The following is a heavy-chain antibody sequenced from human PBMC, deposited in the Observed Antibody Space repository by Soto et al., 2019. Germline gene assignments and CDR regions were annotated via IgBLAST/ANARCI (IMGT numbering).Heavy chain of an antibody. J-gene: IGHJ6*02. CDR3: ERVQSHVSNYDYYYYHGMDV. Sequence: PWETLSLTCAVSGFFISSVNYWGLIRKPPGKGLEWIGSIFHGGNTYYNPSLKSRVTISVDMSKNQFSLKLSSVTAADTAVYYCERVQSHVSNYDYYYYHGMDVGGQGITVTLS. CDR1: GFFISSVNY. D-gene: IGHD4-4*01. CDR2: IFHGGNT. V-gene: IGHV4-38-2*01.